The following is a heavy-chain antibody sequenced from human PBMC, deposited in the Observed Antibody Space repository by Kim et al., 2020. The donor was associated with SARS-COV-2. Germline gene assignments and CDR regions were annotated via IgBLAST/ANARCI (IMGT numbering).Heavy chain of an antibody. J-gene: IGHJ2*01. V-gene: IGHV4-61*01. D-gene: IGHD6-19*01. Sequence: SETLSLTCTVSGGSVSSGSYYWSWIRQPPGKGLEWIGYIYYSGSTNYNPSLKSRVTISVDTSKNQFSLKLSSVTAADTAVYYCARVGSSGWSAPPPALWGRGTLVTVSS. CDR1: GGSVSSGSYY. CDR2: IYYSGST. CDR3: ARVGSSGWSAPPPAL.